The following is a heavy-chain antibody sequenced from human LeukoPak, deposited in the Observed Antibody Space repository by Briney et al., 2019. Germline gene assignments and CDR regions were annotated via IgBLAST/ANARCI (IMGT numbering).Heavy chain of an antibody. CDR1: GYTFTSYG. CDR3: ARSLSGYDFPSFGY. V-gene: IGHV1-18*01. Sequence: GASVKVSCKASGYTFTSYGISWVRQAPGQGLEWMGWISAYNGNTNYAQKLQGRVTMTTDTSTSTAYMELRSLRSDDTAVYYCARSLSGYDFPSFGYWGQGTLVTVSS. J-gene: IGHJ4*02. CDR2: ISAYNGNT. D-gene: IGHD5-12*01.